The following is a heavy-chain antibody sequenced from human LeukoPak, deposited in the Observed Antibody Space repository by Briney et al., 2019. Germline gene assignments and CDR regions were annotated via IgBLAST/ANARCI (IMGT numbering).Heavy chain of an antibody. CDR3: ARLTRRSGNYFDY. CDR2: IYYGGNT. Sequence: PSETLSLTCAVSGDSVSSRNYYWSWIRQPPGKGREWNGYIYYGGNTNYNPSLQSRVTISVDTSKSQFSLKLSSVTAADTAVYYCARLTRRSGNYFDYWGQGTLVTVSS. J-gene: IGHJ4*02. CDR1: GDSVSSRNYY. D-gene: IGHD1-1*01. V-gene: IGHV4-61*01.